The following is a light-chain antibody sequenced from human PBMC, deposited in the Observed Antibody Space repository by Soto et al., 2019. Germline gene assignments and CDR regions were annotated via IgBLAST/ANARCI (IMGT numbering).Light chain of an antibody. J-gene: IGKJ2*01. CDR2: GAS. CDR3: QQTFHSPRT. Sequence: EIVMTQSPATLSVSPGERATLSCRASQSISSYLAWYQQKPGQAPRLLIYGASTRATGIPARFTGSGSGTAFTLTISRVEPEDSAVYYCQQTFHSPRTFGQGTRLEI. V-gene: IGKV3D-15*02. CDR1: QSISSY.